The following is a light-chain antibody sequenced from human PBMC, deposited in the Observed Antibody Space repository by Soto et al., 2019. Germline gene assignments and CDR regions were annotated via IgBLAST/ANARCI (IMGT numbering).Light chain of an antibody. CDR1: SSVVGGYNY. J-gene: IGLJ2*01. CDR2: DVS. V-gene: IGLV2-11*01. CDR3: CSHAGSYTLV. Sequence: QSVLTQPRSVSGSPGHSVTISCTGTSSVVGGYNYVSWYQQHPGKAPKLMIYDVSKRPSGVPDRFSGSKSGNTASLTISGLQAEDEADYYCCSHAGSYTLVFGGGTKATVL.